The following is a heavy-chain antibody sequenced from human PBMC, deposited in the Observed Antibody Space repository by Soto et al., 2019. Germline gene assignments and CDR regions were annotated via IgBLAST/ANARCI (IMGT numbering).Heavy chain of an antibody. CDR2: IYYSGST. V-gene: IGHV4-34*01. J-gene: IGHJ5*02. D-gene: IGHD3-22*01. Sequence: KASETLSLTCAVYGGSFSDYYWGWIRQPPGKGLEWIGSIYYSGSTYYNPSLKSRVTISVDTSKNQFSLKLSSVTAADTAVYYCARGPKRTMIVAPSRVAAWFDPWGQGTLVTVSS. CDR3: ARGPKRTMIVAPSRVAAWFDP. CDR1: GGSFSDYY.